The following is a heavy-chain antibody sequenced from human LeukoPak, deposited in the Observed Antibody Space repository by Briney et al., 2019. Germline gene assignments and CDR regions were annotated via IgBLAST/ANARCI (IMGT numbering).Heavy chain of an antibody. CDR3: ARVRGGSTSYYYYYYYMDV. D-gene: IGHD2-15*01. Sequence: SETLSLTCTVSGGSISSSSYYWGWIRQPPGKGLGWIGSIYYSGSTYYNPSLKSRVTISVDTSKNQFSLKLGSVTAADTAVYYCARVRGGSTSYYYYYYYMDVWGKGTTVTVSS. CDR1: GGSISSSSYY. J-gene: IGHJ6*03. V-gene: IGHV4-39*07. CDR2: IYYSGST.